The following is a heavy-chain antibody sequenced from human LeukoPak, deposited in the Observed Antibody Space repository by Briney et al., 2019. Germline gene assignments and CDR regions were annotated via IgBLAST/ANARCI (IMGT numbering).Heavy chain of an antibody. CDR1: GGSISSSNYY. V-gene: IGHV4-39*01. Sequence: SETLSLTCTVSGGSISSSNYYWGWIRQPPGKGLEWIGSIYYSGSTYYNPSLKSRVTISVDTSKNQFSLKLSSVTAADTAVYYCATTYYYDSSGYYVHTWGQGTLVTVSS. CDR3: ATTYYYDSSGYYVHT. J-gene: IGHJ5*02. CDR2: IYYSGST. D-gene: IGHD3-22*01.